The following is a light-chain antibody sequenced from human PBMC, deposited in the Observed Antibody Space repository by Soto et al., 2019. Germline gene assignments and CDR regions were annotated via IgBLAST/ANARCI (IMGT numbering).Light chain of an antibody. V-gene: IGKV1-39*01. CDR1: QSISSY. CDR3: QQYGSSPPIT. Sequence: DIQMTQSPSSLSASVGDRVTITCRASQSISSYLNWYQQKPGKAPKLLIYAASSLQSGVPSRFSGSGSGTDFTLTISSLQPEDFAVYYCQQYGSSPPITFGHGTRLEIK. J-gene: IGKJ5*01. CDR2: AAS.